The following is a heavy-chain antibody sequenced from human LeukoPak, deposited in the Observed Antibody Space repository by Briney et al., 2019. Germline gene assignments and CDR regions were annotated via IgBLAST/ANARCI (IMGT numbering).Heavy chain of an antibody. D-gene: IGHD1-26*01. V-gene: IGHV3-20*04. CDR2: INWDGGRA. Sequence: GESLRLSCAASGFTFDDSGMSWVRQAPGKGLEWVSNINWDGGRADYVDSVKGRFTISRDDAKKSLYLQMNSLRAEDTAFYYCARERVGSSQFDCWGQGILVTVSS. J-gene: IGHJ4*02. CDR1: GFTFDDSG. CDR3: ARERVGSSQFDC.